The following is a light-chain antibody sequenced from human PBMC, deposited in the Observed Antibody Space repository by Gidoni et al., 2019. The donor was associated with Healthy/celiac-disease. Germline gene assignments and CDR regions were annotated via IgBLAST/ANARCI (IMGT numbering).Light chain of an antibody. Sequence: QSVLTQPPSVSAAPGPKVTISCSGSSSNIGNNYVSWYQQLPGTAPKLRIYDNNKRPSGIPDRFSGSKSGTSATLGITGLQNGDEADYYCGTWDSSLSAVVFGGGTKLTVL. CDR3: GTWDSSLSAVV. V-gene: IGLV1-51*01. CDR2: DNN. CDR1: SSNIGNNY. J-gene: IGLJ2*01.